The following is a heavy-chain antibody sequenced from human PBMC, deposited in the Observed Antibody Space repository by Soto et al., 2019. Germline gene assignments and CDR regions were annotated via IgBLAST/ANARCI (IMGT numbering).Heavy chain of an antibody. CDR1: GFTFSSYA. Sequence: GSLRLSCAASGFTFSSYAMHWVRQAPGKGLEWVAVISYDGSNKYYADSVKGRFTISRDNSKNTLYLQMNSLRAEDTAVYYCARASYYYDSSELGNWFDPWGQGTLVTVSS. J-gene: IGHJ5*02. CDR2: ISYDGSNK. V-gene: IGHV3-30-3*01. CDR3: ARASYYYDSSELGNWFDP. D-gene: IGHD3-22*01.